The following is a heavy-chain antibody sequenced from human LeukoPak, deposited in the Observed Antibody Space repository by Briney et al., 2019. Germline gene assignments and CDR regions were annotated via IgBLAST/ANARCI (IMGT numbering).Heavy chain of an antibody. V-gene: IGHV1-24*01. J-gene: IGHJ4*02. CDR3: AIGLCSSTSCYREIDY. CDR2: FDPEDGET. Sequence: ASVKVSCKVSGYTLTELSMHWVRQAPGKGLEWMGGFDPEDGETIYAQEFQGRVTMTEDTSTDTAYMELSSLRSEDTAVYYCAIGLCSSTSCYREIDYWGQGTLVTVSS. D-gene: IGHD2-2*01. CDR1: GYTLTELS.